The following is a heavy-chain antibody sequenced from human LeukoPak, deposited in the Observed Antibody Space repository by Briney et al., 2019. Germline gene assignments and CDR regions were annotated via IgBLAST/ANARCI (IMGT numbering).Heavy chain of an antibody. D-gene: IGHD4-17*01. CDR3: AGGDPFNYYMDV. CDR1: GGTFSNYA. V-gene: IGHV1-69*05. CDR2: LIPLFGAT. J-gene: IGHJ6*03. Sequence: GPSVKVSCKASGGTFSNYAISWVRQAPGQGLEWMGGLIPLFGATNYTQRFQGRITITTDESTTTAYMELSSLRSEDTAVYFCAGGDPFNYYMDVWGKGTTVTVSS.